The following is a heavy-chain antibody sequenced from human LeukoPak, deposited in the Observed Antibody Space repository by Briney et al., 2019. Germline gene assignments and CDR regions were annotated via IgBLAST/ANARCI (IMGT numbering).Heavy chain of an antibody. V-gene: IGHV4-4*07. J-gene: IGHJ4*02. CDR2: LYISGST. D-gene: IGHD3-10*01. CDR3: ARDLSGSLYFDY. CDR1: GASISSYX. Sequence: SETLSLTCTVSGASISSYXYNWIRQTAXXXXXWIGRLYISGSTDYNPSLKSRVTISVDTSKNQFSLKLSSVTAADTAVYFCARDLSGSLYFDYWGQGVLVTVSS.